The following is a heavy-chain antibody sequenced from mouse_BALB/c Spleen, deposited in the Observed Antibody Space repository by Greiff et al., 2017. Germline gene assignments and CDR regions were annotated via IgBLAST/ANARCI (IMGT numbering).Heavy chain of an antibody. CDR3: ARGEGYYDRNPYYYAMDY. CDR2: IYPYNGGT. J-gene: IGHJ4*01. Sequence: EVQLQQSGPELVKPGASVKISCKASGYTFTDYNMHWVKQSHGKSLEWIGYIYPYNGGTGYNQKFKSKATLTVDNSSSTAYMELRSLTSEDSAVYYCARGEGYYDRNPYYYAMDYWGQGTSVTVSS. CDR1: GYTFTDYN. D-gene: IGHD2-4*01. V-gene: IGHV1S29*02.